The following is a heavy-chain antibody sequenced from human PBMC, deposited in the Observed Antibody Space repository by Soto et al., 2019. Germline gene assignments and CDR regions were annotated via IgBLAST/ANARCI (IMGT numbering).Heavy chain of an antibody. J-gene: IGHJ6*03. CDR3: ARVAVAGYYYYYYYMDV. V-gene: IGHV1-18*01. CDR2: ISAYNGNT. Sequence: ASVKVSCKASGYTFTSYGISWVRQAPGQGLEWMGWISAYNGNTNYAQKLQGRVTMTIDTSTSTAYMELRSLRSDDTAVYYCARVAVAGYYYYYYYMDVWGKGTTVTVSS. D-gene: IGHD6-19*01. CDR1: GYTFTSYG.